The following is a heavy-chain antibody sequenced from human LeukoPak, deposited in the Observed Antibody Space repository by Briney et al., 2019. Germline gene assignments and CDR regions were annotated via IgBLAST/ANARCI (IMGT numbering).Heavy chain of an antibody. Sequence: ASVKVSCKASGYTFTSYDINWVRQATGQGLEWMGWMNPNSGNTGYAQKFQGRVTITADKSTSTAYMELSSLRSEDTAVYYCARDGPGVGGDYWGQGTLVTVSP. J-gene: IGHJ4*02. CDR3: ARDGPGVGGDY. CDR1: GYTFTSYD. CDR2: MNPNSGNT. V-gene: IGHV1-8*03. D-gene: IGHD3-10*01.